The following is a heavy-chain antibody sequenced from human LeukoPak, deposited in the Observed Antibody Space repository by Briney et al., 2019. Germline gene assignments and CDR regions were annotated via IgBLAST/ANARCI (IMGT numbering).Heavy chain of an antibody. D-gene: IGHD4-17*01. J-gene: IGHJ4*02. CDR2: INPNSGGT. Sequence: ASVKVSCKASGYTFTGYYMHWVRQAPGQGLEWMGWINPNSGGTNYAQKFQGRVTMTRDTSISTAYMELSRLRSDDTAVYYCARLLSTVTNTNFDYWGQGTLVTVSS. CDR1: GYTFTGYY. CDR3: ARLLSTVTNTNFDY. V-gene: IGHV1-2*02.